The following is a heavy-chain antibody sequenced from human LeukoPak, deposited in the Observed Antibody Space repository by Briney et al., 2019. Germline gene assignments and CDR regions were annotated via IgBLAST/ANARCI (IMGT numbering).Heavy chain of an antibody. CDR2: IYSGDSDT. CDR3: AGGANYDVFTGYQGWAAFDI. Sequence: GGSPKISCKGSGYIFTSYWIDWVRQMPGKGLEWMGTIYSGDSDTRYSPSFQGQVTISADKSISSAYLQWSSLKGSDTAMYYCAGGANYDVFTGYQGWAAFDIWGQGTMVTVSS. CDR1: GYIFTSYW. D-gene: IGHD3-9*01. V-gene: IGHV5-51*01. J-gene: IGHJ3*02.